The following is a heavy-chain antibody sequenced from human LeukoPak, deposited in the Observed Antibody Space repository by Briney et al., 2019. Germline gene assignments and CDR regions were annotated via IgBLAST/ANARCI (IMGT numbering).Heavy chain of an antibody. J-gene: IGHJ4*02. CDR3: AKHFYDSSGYSR. D-gene: IGHD3-22*01. CDR2: MSGSDGST. V-gene: IGHV3-23*01. Sequence: GGSLRLSCAASGFTFSSYAMSWVRRAPGKGLEWVSAMSGSDGSTFYADSVKGRFTVSRDNSKNSLYLQMKSLRAEDTAVYYCAKHFYDSSGYSRWGQGALVTVSS. CDR1: GFTFSSYA.